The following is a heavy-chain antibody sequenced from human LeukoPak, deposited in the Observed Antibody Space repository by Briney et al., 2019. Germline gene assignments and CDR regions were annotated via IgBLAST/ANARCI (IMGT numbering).Heavy chain of an antibody. V-gene: IGHV3-74*01. Sequence: LGGSLRLSCAASGFTFRNYCFHWVRQAPGPGLDWVARIKRHGTYTNYADSVKRRFPLSRDDAKNTLYLQMNSPRVDDTGMYFCARDGDCFDRMDVWGKGPTVTVSS. CDR1: GFTFRNYC. CDR3: ARDGDCFDRMDV. D-gene: IGHD2-21*02. J-gene: IGHJ6*03. CDR2: IKRHGTYT.